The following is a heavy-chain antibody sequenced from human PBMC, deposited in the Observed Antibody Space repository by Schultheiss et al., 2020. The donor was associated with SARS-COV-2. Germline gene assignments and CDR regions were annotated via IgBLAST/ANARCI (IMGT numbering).Heavy chain of an antibody. D-gene: IGHD4/OR15-4a*01. CDR3: ARGAPNYGMDV. V-gene: IGHV5-51*01. J-gene: IGHJ6*02. CDR1: GYSFTSYW. Sequence: GGSLRLSSKGSGYSFTSYWIGWVRQMPGKGLEWYSPSFQGQVTISADKSISTAYLQWSSLKASDTAMYYCARGAPNYGMDVWGQGTTVTVSS.